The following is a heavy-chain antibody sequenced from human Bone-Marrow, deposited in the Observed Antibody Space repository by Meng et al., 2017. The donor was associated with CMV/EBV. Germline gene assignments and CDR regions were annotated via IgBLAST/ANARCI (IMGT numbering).Heavy chain of an antibody. CDR1: GDSVSSNSAA. CDR2: TYYRSKWYN. Sequence: SETLSLTCAISGDSVSSNSAAWNWIRQSPSRGLEWLGRTYYRSKWYNDYAVSAKSRITINPDTSKNQFSLQLNSVTPEDTAVYYCARDLYYYDSSGYYHPTLDYWGQGTLVTVSS. J-gene: IGHJ4*02. D-gene: IGHD3-22*01. V-gene: IGHV6-1*01. CDR3: ARDLYYYDSSGYYHPTLDY.